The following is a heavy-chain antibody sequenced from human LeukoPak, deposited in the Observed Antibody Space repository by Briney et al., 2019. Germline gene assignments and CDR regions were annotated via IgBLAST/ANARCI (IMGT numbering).Heavy chain of an antibody. V-gene: IGHV3-11*04. CDR2: ISSSGSTI. Sequence: GGSLRLSCAASGFTFSDYYMSWIRQAPGKGLEWVSYISSSGSTIYYADSVKGRFTISRDNAKKSLYLQIKRVRADAPAVYYCARVVATIGSDYWGQGTLVTASS. J-gene: IGHJ4*02. CDR3: ARVVATIGSDY. D-gene: IGHD5-12*01. CDR1: GFTFSDYY.